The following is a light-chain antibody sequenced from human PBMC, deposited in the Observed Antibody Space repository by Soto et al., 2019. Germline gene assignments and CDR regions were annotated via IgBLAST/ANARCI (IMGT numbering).Light chain of an antibody. CDR3: LQYYTFPRT. J-gene: IGKJ1*01. CDR1: QSVLYSPNNKNY. Sequence: DIVMTQSPDSLAVSLGERATINCKSSQSVLYSPNNKNYLAWYQQKPGQPPKLLIYWASIRESGVPDRFSGRGAGTDFTLTISSLQAEDVAVYFCLQYYTFPRTFGQGTTVEVK. V-gene: IGKV4-1*01. CDR2: WAS.